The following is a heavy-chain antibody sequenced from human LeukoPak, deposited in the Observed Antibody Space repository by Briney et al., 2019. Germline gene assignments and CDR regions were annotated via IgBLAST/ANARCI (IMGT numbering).Heavy chain of an antibody. D-gene: IGHD2-15*01. V-gene: IGHV4-34*01. J-gene: IGHJ4*02. CDR1: GESFVGYY. CDR3: ARRTKYCSGGSCHLDY. Sequence: SETLSLTCAVYGESFVGYYWTWIRQPPGKGLEWIGEIDYTGSTNYNPSLKSRVTISVDTSKNQFSLKLSSVTAADTAVYYCARRTKYCSGGSCHLDYWGQGTLVTVSS. CDR2: IDYTGST.